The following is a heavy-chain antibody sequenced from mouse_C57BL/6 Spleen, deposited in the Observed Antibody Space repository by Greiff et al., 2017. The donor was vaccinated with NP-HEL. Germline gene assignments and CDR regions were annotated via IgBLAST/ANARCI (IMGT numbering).Heavy chain of an antibody. CDR3: VRDPRITTVVATRDEGYFDV. CDR2: IRSKSSNYAT. D-gene: IGHD1-1*01. Sequence: DVQLQESGGGLVQPKGSLKLSCAASGFTFNTYAMHWVRQAPGKGLEWVARIRSKSSNYATYYADSVKHRFTISRDDSQSMLYLQMNNLKTEDTAMYYCVRDPRITTVVATRDEGYFDVWGTGTTVTVSS. CDR1: GFTFNTYA. J-gene: IGHJ1*03. V-gene: IGHV10-3*01.